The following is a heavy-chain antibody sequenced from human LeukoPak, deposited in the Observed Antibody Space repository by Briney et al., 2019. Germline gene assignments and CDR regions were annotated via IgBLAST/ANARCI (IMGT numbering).Heavy chain of an antibody. CDR1: GFTFSSYA. D-gene: IGHD2-2*01. V-gene: IGHV3-30-3*01. CDR3: ARARRGCSSTSCYGGNFDY. J-gene: IGHJ4*02. CDR2: ISYDGSNK. Sequence: VGSLRLSCAASGFTFSSYAMHWVRQAPGTGREWVAVISYDGSNKYYADSVKGRFTISRDNSKNTLYLQMNSLRAEDTAVYYCARARRGCSSTSCYGGNFDYCGQGTLVTVSS.